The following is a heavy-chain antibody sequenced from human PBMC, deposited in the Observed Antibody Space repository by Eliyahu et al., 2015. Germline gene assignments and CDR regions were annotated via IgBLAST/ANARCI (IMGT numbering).Heavy chain of an antibody. CDR3: AMGNSWYSSNVYYMDV. J-gene: IGHJ6*03. D-gene: IGHD6-19*01. V-gene: IGHV5-10-1*03. Sequence: EVQLVQSGAEVKKPGESLRISCKGSGYSFTSYWISWVRQMPGKGLEWMGRIDPSDSYTNYSPSFQGHVTISADKSISTAYLQWSSLKASDTAMYYCAMGNSWYSSNVYYMDVWGKGTTVTVSS. CDR1: GYSFTSYW. CDR2: IDPSDSYT.